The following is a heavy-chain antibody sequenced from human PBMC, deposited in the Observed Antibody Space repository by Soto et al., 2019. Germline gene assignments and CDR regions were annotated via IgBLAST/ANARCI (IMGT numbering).Heavy chain of an antibody. D-gene: IGHD2-8*02. CDR1: GGSISNYY. V-gene: IGHV4-59*01. Sequence: PSETLSLTCTVSGGSISNYYWSWIRQPPGKGLEWIGYIYFSGGTNYNPSLKSRVTISIDTSKNQFSLKLTSVTAADTAVYYCARGTTGTSYFFDYWGQGTRVTVSS. J-gene: IGHJ4*02. CDR2: IYFSGGT. CDR3: ARGTTGTSYFFDY.